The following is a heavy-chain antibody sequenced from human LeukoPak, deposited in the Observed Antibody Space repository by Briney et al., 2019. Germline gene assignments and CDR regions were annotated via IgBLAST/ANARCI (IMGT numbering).Heavy chain of an antibody. CDR1: GFTFSSYS. CDR3: ARDRSFPYMVRGVNPHFDY. D-gene: IGHD3-10*01. J-gene: IGHJ4*02. CDR2: ISSSSSYI. Sequence: TGGSLRLSCAASGFTFSSYSMNWVRQAPGKGLEWVSSISSSSSYIYYADSVKGRFTISRDNAKNSLYLQMNSLRAEDTAVYYCARDRSFPYMVRGVNPHFDYWGQGTLVTVSS. V-gene: IGHV3-21*01.